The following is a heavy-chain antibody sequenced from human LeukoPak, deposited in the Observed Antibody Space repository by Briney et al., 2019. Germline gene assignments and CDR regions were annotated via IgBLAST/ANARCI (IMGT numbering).Heavy chain of an antibody. V-gene: IGHV4-34*01. J-gene: IGHJ4*02. CDR3: ARGSSRGTGTKLDY. Sequence: PSETLSLTCAVYGGSFSGYYWSWIRQPPGKGLEWIGEINHSGSTNYNPPLKSRVTISVDTSKNQFSLKLSSVTAADTAVYYCARGSSRGTGTKLDYWGQGTLVTVSS. CDR1: GGSFSGYY. CDR2: INHSGST. D-gene: IGHD1/OR15-1a*01.